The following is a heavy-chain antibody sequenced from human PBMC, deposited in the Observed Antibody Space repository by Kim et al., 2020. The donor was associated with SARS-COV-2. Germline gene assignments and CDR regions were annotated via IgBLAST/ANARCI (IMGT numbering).Heavy chain of an antibody. V-gene: IGHV1-69*01. CDR3: ARDYYDSSGYSGAFDY. J-gene: IGHJ4*02. Sequence: QGRVTITADESTSTAYMQLSSLRYEDTAVYYCARDYYDSSGYSGAFDYWGQGTLVTVSS. D-gene: IGHD3-22*01.